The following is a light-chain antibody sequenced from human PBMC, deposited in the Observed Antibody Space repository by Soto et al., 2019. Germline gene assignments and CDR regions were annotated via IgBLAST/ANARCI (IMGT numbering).Light chain of an antibody. Sequence: QSALTQPASVSGSPGQSITISCIGTSCDIGSYNRVSWYQQHPGKAPKLIIYEVTDRPSGVSNRFSGSKSGNTASLTISGLQAEDEAEYYCSSYTNINTRACVFGTGTKVTVL. V-gene: IGLV2-14*01. CDR3: SSYTNINTRACV. CDR2: EVT. CDR1: SCDIGSYNR. J-gene: IGLJ1*01.